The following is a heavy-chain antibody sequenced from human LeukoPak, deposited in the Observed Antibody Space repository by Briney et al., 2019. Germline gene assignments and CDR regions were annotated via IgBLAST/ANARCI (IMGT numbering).Heavy chain of an antibody. J-gene: IGHJ3*02. D-gene: IGHD2-15*01. V-gene: IGHV1-8*01. CDR1: GYTFTSYD. CDR2: TNPNSGNT. CDR3: ARYSGAPGYCSGGSCYPADAFDI. Sequence: ASVKVSCKASGYTFTSYDINWVRQATGQGLEWMGWTNPNSGNTGYAQKFQGRVTMTRNTSISTAYMELSSLRSEDTAVYYCARYSGAPGYCSGGSCYPADAFDIWGQGTMVTVSS.